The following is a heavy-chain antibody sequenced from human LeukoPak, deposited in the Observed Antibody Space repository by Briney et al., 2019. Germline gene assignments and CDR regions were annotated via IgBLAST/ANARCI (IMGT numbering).Heavy chain of an antibody. J-gene: IGHJ6*04. CDR1: SGSISNNY. CDR3: ARQRRGLDV. CDR2: IYYSGST. V-gene: IGHV4-59*08. Sequence: SETLSLTCTVSSGSISNNYCSWIRQPPGKGLEWIGYIYYSGSTSYNPSLSSRLTISVDKAKNLFSLRLTSVTAADTAVYYCARQRRGLDVWGKGTAVTVSS.